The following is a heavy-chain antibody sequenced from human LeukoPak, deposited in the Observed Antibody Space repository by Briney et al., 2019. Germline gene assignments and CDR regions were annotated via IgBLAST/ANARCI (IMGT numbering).Heavy chain of an antibody. Sequence: ASVKVSCKASGYTFTGYHMHWVRQAPGQGLEWMGRINPNSGDANYAQKFQGRVTMTRDTSISTAYMELSRLRSDDTAVYYCARDYCSSTSCLFDYWGQGTLVTVSS. V-gene: IGHV1-2*06. CDR2: INPNSGDA. CDR1: GYTFTGYH. D-gene: IGHD2-2*01. CDR3: ARDYCSSTSCLFDY. J-gene: IGHJ4*02.